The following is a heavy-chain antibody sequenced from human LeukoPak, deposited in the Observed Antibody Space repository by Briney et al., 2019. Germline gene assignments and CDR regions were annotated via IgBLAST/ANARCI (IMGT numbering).Heavy chain of an antibody. CDR3: ARDSGTTGEVKFDP. D-gene: IGHD3-10*01. CDR1: GGSISSYY. V-gene: IGHV4-59*12. J-gene: IGHJ5*02. Sequence: SETLSLTCTVSGGSISSYYWGWIRQPPGKGLEWIGYIYNTGSTNYNPSLKSRVTISVDTSKNQFSLKLSSVTAADTAVYYCARDSGTTGEVKFDPWGQGTLVTVSS. CDR2: IYNTGST.